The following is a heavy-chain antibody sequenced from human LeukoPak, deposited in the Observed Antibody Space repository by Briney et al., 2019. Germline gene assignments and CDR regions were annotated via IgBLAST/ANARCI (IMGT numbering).Heavy chain of an antibody. J-gene: IGHJ4*02. D-gene: IGHD3-22*01. Sequence: GGSLRLSCAASGFTVSSNYMSWVRQAPGKGLEWVSVIYSGGSTYYADSVKGRFTISRDNSKNTLYLQMNSLRAEDAAVYYCARDSYYYDSSGSYWGQGTLVTVSS. CDR2: IYSGGST. CDR1: GFTVSSNY. V-gene: IGHV3-53*01. CDR3: ARDSYYYDSSGSY.